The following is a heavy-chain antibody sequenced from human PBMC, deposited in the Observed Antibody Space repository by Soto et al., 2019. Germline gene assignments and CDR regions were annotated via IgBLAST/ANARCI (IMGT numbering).Heavy chain of an antibody. CDR1: GGSISSSSYY. CDR3: ARAALRQGSQYFDY. Sequence: SETLSLTCTVSGGSISSSSYYWGWIRQPPGKGLEWIGSIYYSGSTYYNPSLKSRVTISVDTSKNQFSLKLSSVTAADTAVYYCARAALRQGSQYFDYWGQGTLVTVSS. V-gene: IGHV4-39*07. J-gene: IGHJ4*02. D-gene: IGHD1-26*01. CDR2: IYYSGST.